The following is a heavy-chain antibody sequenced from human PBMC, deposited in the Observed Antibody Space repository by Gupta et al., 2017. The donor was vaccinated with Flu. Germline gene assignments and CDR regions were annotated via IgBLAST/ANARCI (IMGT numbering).Heavy chain of an antibody. CDR1: GFTFDDYA. CDR2: ISWDGGST. Sequence: EVQLVESGGVVVQPGGSLRLSCAASGFTFDDYAMHWVRQAPGKGLEWVSLISWDGGSTYYADSVKGRFTISRDNSKNSLYLQMNSLRAEDTALYYCAKDISSWSDYYYYGMDVWGQGTTVTVSS. D-gene: IGHD6-13*01. J-gene: IGHJ6*02. V-gene: IGHV3-43D*04. CDR3: AKDISSWSDYYYYGMDV.